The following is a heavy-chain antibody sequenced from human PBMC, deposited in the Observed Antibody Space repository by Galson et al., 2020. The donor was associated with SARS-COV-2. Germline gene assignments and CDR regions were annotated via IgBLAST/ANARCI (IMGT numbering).Heavy chain of an antibody. J-gene: IGHJ3*02. V-gene: IGHV1-2*02. Sequence: ASVKVSCKASGYTFTGYNMHWVRQAPGQGLEWMGWINPNSGGTNYAQKFQGRVTMTRDTSISIAYMELSRLRSDDTAVYYCARDGTAMVTNGFDIWGQGTMVTVSS. CDR1: GYTFTGYN. CDR3: ARDGTAMVTNGFDI. CDR2: INPNSGGT. D-gene: IGHD5-18*01.